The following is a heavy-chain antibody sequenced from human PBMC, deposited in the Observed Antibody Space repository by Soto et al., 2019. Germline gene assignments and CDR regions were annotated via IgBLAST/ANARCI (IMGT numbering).Heavy chain of an antibody. Sequence: EVELLESGGGLVQPEGSLRLSCAASGFTFSTYTMGWVRQAPGKGLEWVSDVISGGGTHYADSVKGRFTVSRDNSKNTLSLQMNSLRADDTAVYCCAKRRGAGGHFDYWGEGAVVTVSP. D-gene: IGHD2-15*01. CDR3: AKRRGAGGHFDY. CDR1: GFTFSTYT. V-gene: IGHV3-23*01. J-gene: IGHJ4*02. CDR2: VISGGGT.